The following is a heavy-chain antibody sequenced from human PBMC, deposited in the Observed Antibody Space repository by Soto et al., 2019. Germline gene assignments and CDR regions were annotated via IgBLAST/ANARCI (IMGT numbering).Heavy chain of an antibody. J-gene: IGHJ4*02. CDR1: GGTSSSYA. Sequence: SVKVSCKASGGTSSSYAISWVRQAPGQGLEWMGGIIPIFGTANYAQKFQGRVTITADESTSTAYMELSSLRSEDTAVYYCARDGDGSGSYFPQALDYWGQGTLVTVSS. V-gene: IGHV1-69*13. D-gene: IGHD3-10*01. CDR2: IIPIFGTA. CDR3: ARDGDGSGSYFPQALDY.